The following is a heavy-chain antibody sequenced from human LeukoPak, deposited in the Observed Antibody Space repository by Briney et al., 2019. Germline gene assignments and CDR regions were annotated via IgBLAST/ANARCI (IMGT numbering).Heavy chain of an antibody. CDR2: MNPNSGNT. V-gene: IGHV1-8*01. CDR3: ARTSDSGSYLDYYFDY. D-gene: IGHD1-26*01. Sequence: GASVKVSFKASGYTFTSYDINWVRQATGQGLEWMGWMNPNSGNTGYAQKFQGRVTMTRNTSISTAYMELSSLRSEDTAVYYCARTSDSGSYLDYYFDYWGQGTLVTVSS. CDR1: GYTFTSYD. J-gene: IGHJ4*02.